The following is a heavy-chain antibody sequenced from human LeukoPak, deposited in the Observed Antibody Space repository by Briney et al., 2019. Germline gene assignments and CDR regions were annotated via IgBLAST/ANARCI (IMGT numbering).Heavy chain of an antibody. CDR2: ITPGANT. D-gene: IGHD4/OR15-4a*01. CDR1: GGSFSGYY. CDR3: ARADGAQTFPFYY. Sequence: SETLSLTCAVHGGSFSGYYWSWICQPPGKGLECIGDITPGANTNYHPSLNTRVTISVDTSMNLFSLKLPSVTAADTAVYYCARADGAQTFPFYYWSLGTLVTVSS. V-gene: IGHV4-34*01. J-gene: IGHJ4*02.